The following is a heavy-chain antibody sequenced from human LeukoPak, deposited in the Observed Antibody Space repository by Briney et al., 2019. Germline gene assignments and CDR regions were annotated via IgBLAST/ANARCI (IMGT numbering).Heavy chain of an antibody. D-gene: IGHD5-18*01. CDR2: IYPGDSDT. CDR1: GSSFTSYW. Sequence: GASLKISYKGSGSSFTSYWIGWVRPMPGKGLEWMGIIYPGDSDTRYSPSFQGQVTISADKSISTAYLQWSSLKASDTAMYYCARVDTAMECPGYWGQGTLVTVSS. J-gene: IGHJ4*02. V-gene: IGHV5-51*01. CDR3: ARVDTAMECPGY.